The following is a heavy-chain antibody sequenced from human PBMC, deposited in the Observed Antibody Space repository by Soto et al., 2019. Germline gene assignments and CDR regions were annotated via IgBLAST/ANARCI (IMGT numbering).Heavy chain of an antibody. J-gene: IGHJ5*02. V-gene: IGHV3-49*04. CDR1: GFTFGDYA. CDR3: AFLWFEELSPAWFDP. CDR2: IRSKAHGGTT. D-gene: IGHD3-10*01. Sequence: GGSLRLSCTASGFTFGDYAMSWVRQAPGKGLEWVGFIRSKAHGGTTEYAASVKGRFTISRDDSKSIAYLQMNSLKTEDTAVYYCAFLWFEELSPAWFDPWGQGTLVTVSS.